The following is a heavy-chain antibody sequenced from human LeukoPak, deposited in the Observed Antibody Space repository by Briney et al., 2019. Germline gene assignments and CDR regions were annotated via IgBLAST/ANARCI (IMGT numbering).Heavy chain of an antibody. CDR2: INPSDGST. V-gene: IGHV1-46*01. CDR3: ARDSGIXTLYYYYGMDV. J-gene: IGHJ6*02. D-gene: IGHD5-12*01. CDR1: GYTFTSYY. Sequence: GASVKVSCKASGYTFTSYYMHWVRQAPGQGLEWMGIINPSDGSTSYAQKFQGRVTMTRDTSTSTVYMELSSLRSEDTAVYYCARDSGIXTLYYYYGMDVWGQGTTVTVSS.